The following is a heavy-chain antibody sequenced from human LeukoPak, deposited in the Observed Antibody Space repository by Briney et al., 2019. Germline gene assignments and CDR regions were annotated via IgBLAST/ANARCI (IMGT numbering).Heavy chain of an antibody. CDR1: GYTFSSYY. D-gene: IGHD5-12*01. Sequence: GASVKVSCKASGYTFSSYYMHWVRQAPGQGLEWMGIINPSGGSTSYAQKFQGRVTMTRDTSTSTVYMELSSLRSEDTAVYYCARDNGYSGYDFYSSGWPTFDYWGQGTLVTVSS. CDR3: ARDNGYSGYDFYSSGWPTFDY. J-gene: IGHJ4*02. CDR2: INPSGGST. V-gene: IGHV1-46*01.